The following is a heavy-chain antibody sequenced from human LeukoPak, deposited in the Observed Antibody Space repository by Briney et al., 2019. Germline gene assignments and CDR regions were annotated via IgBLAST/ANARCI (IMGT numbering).Heavy chain of an antibody. CDR1: GASISSGSYS. CDR2: IYNSGST. D-gene: IGHD6-19*01. CDR3: ASAAVADSFDY. Sequence: SETLSLTCTVSGASISSGSYSWGWIRQPPGKDLEWIGRIYNSGSTNYNPSLKSRVTISVDTSKNQFSLKLSSVTAADTAVYYCASAAVADSFDYWGQGTLVTVSS. V-gene: IGHV4-39*07. J-gene: IGHJ4*02.